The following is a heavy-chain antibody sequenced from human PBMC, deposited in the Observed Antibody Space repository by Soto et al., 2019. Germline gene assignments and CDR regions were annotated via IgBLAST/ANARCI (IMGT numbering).Heavy chain of an antibody. CDR1: GFSLSTSAVG. V-gene: IGHV2-5*02. Sequence: QITLKESGPTLVKPTQTLTLTCTFSGFSLSTSAVGVGWIRQPPGKALEWLALIYWDDDKRYNPSLKSRLTITKDTSKNPVVLTMTNMDPVDTATYYCTHIQTTVTTKWGQGTLVTVSS. J-gene: IGHJ4*02. CDR2: IYWDDDK. CDR3: THIQTTVTTK. D-gene: IGHD4-17*01.